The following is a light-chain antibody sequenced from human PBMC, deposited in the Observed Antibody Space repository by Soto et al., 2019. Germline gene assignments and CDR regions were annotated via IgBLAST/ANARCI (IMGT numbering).Light chain of an antibody. CDR1: QSIYEK. CDR3: QQYNRWPLT. Sequence: EIVMTQSPATLSVSPGERVTLFCRASQSIYEKLAWYQQKPGQTPRLVIYDTSTRATGTPGSFSGSGSGTEFTHTISSLQSEDFAVYYCQQYNRWPLTFGGGTKVEIK. V-gene: IGKV3-15*01. CDR2: DTS. J-gene: IGKJ4*01.